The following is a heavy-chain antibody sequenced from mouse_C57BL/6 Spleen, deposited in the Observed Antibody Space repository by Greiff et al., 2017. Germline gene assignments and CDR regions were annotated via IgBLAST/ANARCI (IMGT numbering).Heavy chain of an antibody. CDR2: IAPGTGGT. Sequence: QVQLQQSGAELVRPGASVTLSCKASGYTFTDYEMHWVKQTPVHGLEWIGAIAPGTGGTAYNQKFKGKAILTADKSSSTAYMELRSLTSEDSAVYYCTSSYYEDAMDYWGQGTSVTVSS. CDR3: TSSYYEDAMDY. CDR1: GYTFTDYE. D-gene: IGHD2-4*01. V-gene: IGHV1-15*01. J-gene: IGHJ4*01.